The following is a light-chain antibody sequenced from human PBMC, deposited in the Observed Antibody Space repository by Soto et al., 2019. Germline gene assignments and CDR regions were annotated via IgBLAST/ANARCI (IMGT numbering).Light chain of an antibody. CDR2: DAS. CDR3: QQYDNLPVT. Sequence: DIQMTQSPSSLSASVGDRVTITCQASQEISNYLNWYQQKPRKAPKLLIYDASNLETGVPSRFSGSGSGTYFTFTISSLQPEDIATYYCQQYDNLPVTFGQGTKLEIK. J-gene: IGKJ2*01. CDR1: QEISNY. V-gene: IGKV1-33*01.